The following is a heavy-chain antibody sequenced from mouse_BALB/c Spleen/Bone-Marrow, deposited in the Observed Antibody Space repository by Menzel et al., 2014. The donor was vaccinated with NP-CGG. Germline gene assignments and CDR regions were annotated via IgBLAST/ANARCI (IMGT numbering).Heavy chain of an antibody. D-gene: IGHD1-1*01. J-gene: IGHJ1*01. CDR1: GFTFSDYY. V-gene: IGHV5-4*02. CDR2: IRDGGSYT. CDR3: ARDSYYYGSSYWYFDV. Sequence: EVQVVESGGGLVKPGGSLKLSCAASGFTFSDYYMYWVRQTPEKRLEWVATIRDGGSYTYYPDSVKGRFTISRDNAKSNLYLQMTSLKSEDTAMYYCARDSYYYGSSYWYFDVWGAGTTVTVSS.